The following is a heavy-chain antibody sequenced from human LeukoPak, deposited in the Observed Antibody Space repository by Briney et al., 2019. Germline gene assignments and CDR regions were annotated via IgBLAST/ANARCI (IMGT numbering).Heavy chain of an antibody. CDR1: GYTFTGYY. CDR2: INPNSGGT. J-gene: IGHJ4*02. Sequence: ASVKVSCKASGYTFTGYYMHWVRQAPGQGLEWMGWINPNSGGTNYAQKFQGRVTMTRDTSISTAYMELSRLRSDDTAVYYCARVPTKTLRYFASDYWGQGTLVTVSS. CDR3: ARVPTKTLRYFASDY. D-gene: IGHD3-9*01. V-gene: IGHV1-2*02.